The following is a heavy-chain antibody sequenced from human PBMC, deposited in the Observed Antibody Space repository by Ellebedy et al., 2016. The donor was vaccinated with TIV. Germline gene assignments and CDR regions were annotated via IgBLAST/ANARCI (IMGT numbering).Heavy chain of an antibody. Sequence: GGSLRLXXAASGFTFSSYWMSWVRQAPGKGLEWVPNIKQDGSEKYYVDSVKGRFTISRDNAKNSLYLQMNSLRAEDTAVYYCARDIRGGEDYWGQGTLVTVSS. D-gene: IGHD3-3*02. CDR1: GFTFSSYW. CDR2: IKQDGSEK. V-gene: IGHV3-7*01. J-gene: IGHJ4*02. CDR3: ARDIRGGEDY.